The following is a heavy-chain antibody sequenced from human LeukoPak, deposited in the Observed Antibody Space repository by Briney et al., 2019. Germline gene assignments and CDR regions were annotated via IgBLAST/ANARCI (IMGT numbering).Heavy chain of an antibody. V-gene: IGHV4-38-2*02. CDR1: GYSISSDFY. J-gene: IGHJ6*03. Sequence: PSETLSLTCTVSGYSISSDFYWGWIRQTPGKGLEWIGSIYHSGKTYYNPSLKSRVTISVDTSKNQFSLKLSSVTAADTAVYYCARDRYSRSSALYYYNMDVWGKGTTVTVSS. D-gene: IGHD6-6*01. CDR3: ARDRYSRSSALYYYNMDV. CDR2: IYHSGKT.